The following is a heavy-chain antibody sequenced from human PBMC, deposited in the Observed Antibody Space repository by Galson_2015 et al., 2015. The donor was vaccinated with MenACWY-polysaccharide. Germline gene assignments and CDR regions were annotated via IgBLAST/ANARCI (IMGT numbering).Heavy chain of an antibody. Sequence: SLRLSCAASGFTFTSYAMTWLRQAPGTGLERVSAISGSGGATYYIDSVKGRFTISRDNSKNTVYLQMNSLRAEDTAIYYCAKGGGFYDTSGYWNWGRGTLVTVSS. CDR3: AKGGGFYDTSGYWN. D-gene: IGHD3-22*01. J-gene: IGHJ4*02. CDR2: ISGSGGAT. V-gene: IGHV3-23*01. CDR1: GFTFTSYA.